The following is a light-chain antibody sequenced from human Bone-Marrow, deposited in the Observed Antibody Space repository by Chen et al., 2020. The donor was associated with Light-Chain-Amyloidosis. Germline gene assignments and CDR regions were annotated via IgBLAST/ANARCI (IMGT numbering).Light chain of an antibody. V-gene: IGKV1-33*01. CDR1: QDISSS. J-gene: IGKJ2*01. CDR3: QQCDNIPYT. Sequence: DIQMTQSPSSLSASVGDRVTITCQASQDISSSLNWYRQKQGEAPKLLIYDTSILETGVPSRFRGSGSGTHFTFTISSLQSEDFATYYCQQCDNIPYTFGQGTKLEIK. CDR2: DTS.